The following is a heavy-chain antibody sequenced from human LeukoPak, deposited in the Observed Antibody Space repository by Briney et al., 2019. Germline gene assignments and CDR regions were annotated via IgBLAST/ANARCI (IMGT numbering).Heavy chain of an antibody. J-gene: IGHJ3*01. CDR2: IRTSGGVV. Sequence: GGSLRPSCAASGFTFTSYTMNWVRQAPGKGLEWISYIRTSGGVVSYTDSVRGRFTISTDSAKNSLYLQMNSLRDDDTAVYYCVRDQFYAFDVWGQGTMVTVSS. CDR3: VRDQFYAFDV. CDR1: GFTFTSYT. V-gene: IGHV3-48*02.